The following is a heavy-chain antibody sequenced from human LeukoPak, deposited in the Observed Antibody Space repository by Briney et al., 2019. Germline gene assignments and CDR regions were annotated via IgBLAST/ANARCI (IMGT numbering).Heavy chain of an antibody. V-gene: IGHV3-30*18. CDR1: GFTFSSYG. CDR2: ISYDGSNK. J-gene: IGHJ6*03. Sequence: GGSLRLSCAASGFTFSSYGMHWVRQAPGKGLEWVAVISYDGSNKYYADSVKGRFTISRDNSKNTLNLQMNSLRAEDTAVYYCAKDGARYSHLRYMDVWGKGTTVTISS. CDR3: AKDGARYSHLRYMDV. D-gene: IGHD1-1*01.